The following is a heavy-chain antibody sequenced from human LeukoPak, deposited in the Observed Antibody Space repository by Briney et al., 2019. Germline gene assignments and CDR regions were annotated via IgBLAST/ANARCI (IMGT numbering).Heavy chain of an antibody. V-gene: IGHV4-4*02. Sequence: PSETLSLTCAVSGGSISSSHWWNWVRQPPGKGLEWIGYIYYSGSTNYKPSLKSRVTISVDTSKNQFSLKLSSVTAADTAVYYCARGGYYGSGNDFRFDPWGQGTLVTVSS. CDR3: ARGGYYGSGNDFRFDP. CDR2: IYYSGST. CDR1: GGSISSSHW. J-gene: IGHJ5*02. D-gene: IGHD3-10*01.